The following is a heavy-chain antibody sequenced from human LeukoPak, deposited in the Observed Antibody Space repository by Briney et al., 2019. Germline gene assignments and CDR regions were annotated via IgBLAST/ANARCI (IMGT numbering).Heavy chain of an antibody. V-gene: IGHV3-30*02. D-gene: IGHD1-26*01. Sequence: GGSLSPSCAASGFTFSSYGMHWVRQAPGKGLEWMAFIRYDGSYKNYADSVKGRFTISRDNSKNILYLQMNSLRAEDTAVYYCAKDQGGTTASDYWGQGTVVTVSS. CDR1: GFTFSSYG. J-gene: IGHJ4*02. CDR2: IRYDGSYK. CDR3: AKDQGGTTASDY.